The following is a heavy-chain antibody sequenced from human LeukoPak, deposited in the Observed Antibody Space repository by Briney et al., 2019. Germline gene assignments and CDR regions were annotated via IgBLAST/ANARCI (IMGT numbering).Heavy chain of an antibody. CDR2: IYTSGST. V-gene: IGHV4-61*02. Sequence: SETLSLTCTVSGGSISSDNFYWSWIRQPAGKGLEWIGRIYTSGSTNYNPSLKSRVTISVDTSKNQFSLKLGSVTAADTAVYYCARAPVPTYYYDSSRYYRAFDIWGQGTVVTVSS. J-gene: IGHJ3*02. CDR3: ARAPVPTYYYDSSRYYRAFDI. CDR1: GGSISSDNFY. D-gene: IGHD3-22*01.